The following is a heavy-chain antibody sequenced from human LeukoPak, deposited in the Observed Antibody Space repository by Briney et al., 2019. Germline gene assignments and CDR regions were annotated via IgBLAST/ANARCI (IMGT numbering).Heavy chain of an antibody. D-gene: IGHD7-27*01. CDR1: GYTFTSYD. CDR3: ARGPSNWGYDY. CDR2: MSPNSGDT. Sequence: ASVKVSCKASGYTFTSYDFNWVRQATGQRPEWMGWMSPNSGDTGYAQKFQDRVTMTRNTSISTAYMELSSLRSDDTAVYYCARGPSNWGYDYWGPGTLVTVSS. V-gene: IGHV1-8*01. J-gene: IGHJ4*02.